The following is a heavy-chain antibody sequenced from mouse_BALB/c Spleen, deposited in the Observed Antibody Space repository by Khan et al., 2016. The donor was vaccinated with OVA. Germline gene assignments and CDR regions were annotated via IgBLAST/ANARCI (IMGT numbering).Heavy chain of an antibody. J-gene: IGHJ3*01. CDR3: ARLAYYYDSEGFAY. V-gene: IGHV5-6*01. CDR1: GFTFSTYG. CDR2: ISSGGSYT. Sequence: EVQVVESGGDLVKPEGSLKLSCAASGFTFSTYGMSWVRQTPDKRLEWVATISSGGSYTYYPDSVQGRFIISRDNAKNTLYLQMSSLKSEDTAMFYCARLAYYYDSEGFAYWGQGTLVTVSA. D-gene: IGHD1-1*01.